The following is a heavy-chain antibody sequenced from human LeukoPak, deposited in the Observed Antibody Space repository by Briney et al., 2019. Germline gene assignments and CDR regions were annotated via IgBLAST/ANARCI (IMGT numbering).Heavy chain of an antibody. Sequence: SETLSLTCTVSGDSVSSDSYYWSWIRQPPGKGLEWIGYIYYSVTTNYNPSLKSRVTISVDTSKNQFSLKLSSVTAADTAVYYCARAVITFGGVIVPDAFDIWGQGTMVTVSS. D-gene: IGHD3-16*02. CDR2: IYYSVTT. CDR1: GDSVSSDSYY. CDR3: ARAVITFGGVIVPDAFDI. V-gene: IGHV4-61*01. J-gene: IGHJ3*02.